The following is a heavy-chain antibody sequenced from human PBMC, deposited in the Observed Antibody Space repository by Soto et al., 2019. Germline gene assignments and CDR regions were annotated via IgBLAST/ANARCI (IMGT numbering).Heavy chain of an antibody. V-gene: IGHV3-30*03. D-gene: IGHD5-12*01. Sequence: GGSLRLSCAASGFTFKNYALHWVRQAPGKGLEWVAVISFDGDKTYYADSVKGRFSISRDNVNNTLSLQMNNLRIEDAGVYFCAREDDYNYSFFNYGLDVWGQGTRVTVSS. CDR3: AREDDYNYSFFNYGLDV. CDR1: GFTFKNYA. CDR2: ISFDGDKT. J-gene: IGHJ6*02.